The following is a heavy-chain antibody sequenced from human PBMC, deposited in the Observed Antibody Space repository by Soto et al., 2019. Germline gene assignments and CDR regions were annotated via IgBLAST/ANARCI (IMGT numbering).Heavy chain of an antibody. J-gene: IGHJ5*02. CDR1: GGSISSYY. CDR2: IYYSGST. Sequence: SETLSLTCTVSGGSISSYYWSWIRQPPGKGLEWIGYIYYSGSTNYNPSLKSRVTISVDTSKNQFSLKLSSVTAADTAVYYCARVNVRQQLGEIYNWFDPWGQGTLVTVSS. D-gene: IGHD6-13*01. CDR3: ARVNVRQQLGEIYNWFDP. V-gene: IGHV4-59*01.